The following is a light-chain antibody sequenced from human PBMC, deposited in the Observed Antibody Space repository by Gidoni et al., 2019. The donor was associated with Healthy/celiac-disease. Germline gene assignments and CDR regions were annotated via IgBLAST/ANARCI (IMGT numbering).Light chain of an antibody. CDR3: QQRSNWPRGYT. J-gene: IGKJ2*01. CDR1: QSVSSY. CDR2: DAS. Sequence: EIVLTQSTATLSLSPGERATLSCRASQSVSSYLSWYQQEPGQAPRLLIDDASNRATGNPARFSGSGSGTDFNLTISSLEPEDFAVYYCQQRSNWPRGYTFGQGTKLEIK. V-gene: IGKV3-11*01.